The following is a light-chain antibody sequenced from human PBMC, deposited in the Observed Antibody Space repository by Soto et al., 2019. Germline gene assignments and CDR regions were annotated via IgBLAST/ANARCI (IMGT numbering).Light chain of an antibody. CDR2: DVS. Sequence: QSALTQPASVSGSPGQSITISCTGTSSDVGGYNYVSWYQQHPGKAPKLMIYDVSNRPSGVSNRFSGSKSGNTASLTISGLQAEDEADYYRSSYTSSSTVVFGGGTKLT. V-gene: IGLV2-14*01. CDR1: SSDVGGYNY. CDR3: SSYTSSSTVV. J-gene: IGLJ2*01.